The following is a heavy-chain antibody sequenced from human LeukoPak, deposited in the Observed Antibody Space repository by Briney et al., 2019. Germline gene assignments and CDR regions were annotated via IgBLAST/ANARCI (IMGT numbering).Heavy chain of an antibody. D-gene: IGHD3-10*01. V-gene: IGHV4-39*07. J-gene: IGHJ5*02. Sequence: SETLSLTCTVSGGSISSSSYNWGWIRQPPGKGLEWIGRIYSRVTTYNPSLKSRVTMSADTSRNHVSLTLNSVTAADTAVYYCARDSGTTGEVKFDPWGQGTLVTVSS. CDR2: IYSRVTT. CDR1: GGSISSSSYN. CDR3: ARDSGTTGEVKFDP.